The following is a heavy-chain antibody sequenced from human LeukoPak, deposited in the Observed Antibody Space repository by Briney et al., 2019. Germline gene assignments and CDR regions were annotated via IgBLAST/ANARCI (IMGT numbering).Heavy chain of an antibody. V-gene: IGHV4-38-2*02. CDR1: GYSISSGYY. CDR2: IYHSGST. CDR3: ARVITTNYFDY. D-gene: IGHD1-1*01. Sequence: SETLSLTCTVSGYSISSGYYWGWIRQPPGKGLKWIGSIYHSGSTYYNPSLKSRVTISVDTSKNQFSLKLSSVTAADTAVYYCARVITTNYFDYWGQGTLVTVSS. J-gene: IGHJ4*02.